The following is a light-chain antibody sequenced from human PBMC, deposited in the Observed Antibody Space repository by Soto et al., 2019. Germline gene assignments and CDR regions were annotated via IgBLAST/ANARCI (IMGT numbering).Light chain of an antibody. CDR3: AAWDDSLYGRV. CDR2: SNN. Sequence: SRSNIGSNPVNWYQQLPGTAPKLLIDSNNQRPSGVPDRFSGSRSGTSASLAISGLQSEDEADYYCAAWDDSLYGRVFVPGSKVTVL. V-gene: IGLV1-44*01. J-gene: IGLJ1*01. CDR1: RSNIGSNP.